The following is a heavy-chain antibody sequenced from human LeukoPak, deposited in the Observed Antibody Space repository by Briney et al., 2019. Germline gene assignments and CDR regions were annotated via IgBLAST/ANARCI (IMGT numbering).Heavy chain of an antibody. CDR3: ARDRNGVVNAFDI. CDR1: GGSISSGGYY. D-gene: IGHD2-8*01. Sequence: SETLSPTCTVSGGSISSGGYYWSWIRQHPGKGLEWIGYIYYIGNTYYNPSLKGRLTMSVDTSKDQFSLKLSSVTAADTAVYYCARDRNGVVNAFDIWGQGTMVTVSS. V-gene: IGHV4-31*03. CDR2: IYYIGNT. J-gene: IGHJ3*02.